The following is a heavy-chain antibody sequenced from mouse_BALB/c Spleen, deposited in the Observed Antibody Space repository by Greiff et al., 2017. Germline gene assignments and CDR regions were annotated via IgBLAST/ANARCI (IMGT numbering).Heavy chain of an antibody. J-gene: IGHJ3*01. CDR1: GFTFSSYT. Sequence: EVKLMESGGGLVKPGGSLKLSCAASGFTFSSYTMSWVRQTPEKRLEWVATISSGGSYTYYPDSVKGRFTISRDNAKNTLYLQMSSLKSEDTAMYYCTRELRGAWFAYWGQGTLVTVSA. CDR3: TRELRGAWFAY. CDR2: ISSGGSYT. D-gene: IGHD2-4*01. V-gene: IGHV5-6-4*01.